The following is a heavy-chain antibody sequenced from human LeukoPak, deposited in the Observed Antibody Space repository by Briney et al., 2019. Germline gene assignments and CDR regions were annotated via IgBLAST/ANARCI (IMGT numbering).Heavy chain of an antibody. D-gene: IGHD5-12*01. Sequence: KPSETLSLXCAVSGYSISSGYYWGWIRQPPGKGLEWIGSIYHSGSTYYNPSLKSLVTISVDTSKNQFSLKLSSVTAADTAVYYCARHAEGYSGYDRGRYYYYYMDVWGKGTTVTVSS. V-gene: IGHV4-38-2*01. CDR3: ARHAEGYSGYDRGRYYYYYMDV. J-gene: IGHJ6*03. CDR2: IYHSGST. CDR1: GYSISSGYY.